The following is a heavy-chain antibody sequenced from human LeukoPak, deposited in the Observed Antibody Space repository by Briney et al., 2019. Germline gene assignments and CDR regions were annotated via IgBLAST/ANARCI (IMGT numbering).Heavy chain of an antibody. Sequence: ASVKVSCKASGYTFTSYGISWVRQAPGQGLEWMGWISAYNGNTNYAQKLQGRVTMTTDTSTSTAYMELRSLRSDDTAVYYCARDWPDILTGYYIWDFDYWGQGTLVTVSS. CDR3: ARDWPDILTGYYIWDFDY. CDR1: GYTFTSYG. J-gene: IGHJ4*02. CDR2: ISAYNGNT. D-gene: IGHD3-9*01. V-gene: IGHV1-18*01.